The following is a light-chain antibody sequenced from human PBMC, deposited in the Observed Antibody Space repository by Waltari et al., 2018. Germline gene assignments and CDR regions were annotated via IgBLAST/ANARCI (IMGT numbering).Light chain of an antibody. CDR2: DVI. V-gene: IGLV2-14*03. CDR3: TSYESGGTWV. CDR1: SSDIGGYNY. J-gene: IGLJ3*02. Sequence: QSALTQPASVSGPPGQPITISCTGTSSDIGGYNYVSWYHQHPGKAPKVMIYDVIKRPSGVSNRFSGSKSGNTASLTISGLQADDEADYYCTSYESGGTWVFGGGTKVTV.